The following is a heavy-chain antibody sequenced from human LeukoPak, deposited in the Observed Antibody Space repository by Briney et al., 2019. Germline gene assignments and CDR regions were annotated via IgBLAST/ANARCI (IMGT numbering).Heavy chain of an antibody. Sequence: QTGGSLRLSCAASGFTFSGSAMHWVRQASGKGLEWVGRIRSKANSYATTYAASVKGRFTISRDDSKNTAYLQMNSLKTEDTAVYYCTRHPIAAAHFDFWGQGTLVTVSS. CDR1: GFTFSGSA. J-gene: IGHJ4*02. CDR2: IRSKANSYAT. V-gene: IGHV3-73*01. D-gene: IGHD6-13*01. CDR3: TRHPIAAAHFDF.